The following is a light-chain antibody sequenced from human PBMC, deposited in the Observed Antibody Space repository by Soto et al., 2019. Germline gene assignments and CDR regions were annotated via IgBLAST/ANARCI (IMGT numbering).Light chain of an antibody. Sequence: QSVLTQPPSVSAAPGQKVTISCSGSSSNIGNNYVSWYQQLPGTAPKLLIYENNKRPSGIPDRFSGSKSGTSATLGITGLQTGDEADYYCGTWDSSLSGQGYVFGTGTKLTVL. CDR2: ENN. CDR1: SSNIGNNY. J-gene: IGLJ1*01. V-gene: IGLV1-51*02. CDR3: GTWDSSLSGQGYV.